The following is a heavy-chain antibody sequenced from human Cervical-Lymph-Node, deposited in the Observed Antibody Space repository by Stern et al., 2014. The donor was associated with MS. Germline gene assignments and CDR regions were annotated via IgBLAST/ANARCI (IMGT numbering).Heavy chain of an antibody. CDR3: ARGTGYSYYFDY. CDR1: GYTFTDHY. D-gene: IGHD3/OR15-3a*01. V-gene: IGHV1-46*01. J-gene: IGHJ4*02. Sequence: VQLVESGAEVKKPGASVKLSCKASGYTFTDHYLHWVRQAPGQGLERMGVINPSGGSTTNAKKFQGSVSMTTDSSTSTVYMELNSLRSEDTAVYYCARGTGYSYYFDYWGQGSLVTVSS. CDR2: INPSGGST.